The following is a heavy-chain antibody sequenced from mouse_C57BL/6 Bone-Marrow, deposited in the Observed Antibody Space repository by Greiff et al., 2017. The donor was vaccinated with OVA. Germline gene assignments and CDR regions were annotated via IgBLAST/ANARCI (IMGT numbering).Heavy chain of an antibody. CDR3: ASPSWFAY. Sequence: QVQLKESGPGLVQPSQSLSITCTVSGFSLTSYGVHWVRQSPGKGLEWLGVIWSGGSTDYNAAFISRLSISKDNSKSQVFFKMNSLQADDTAIYYCASPSWFAYWGQGTLVTVSA. J-gene: IGHJ3*01. CDR1: GFSLTSYG. CDR2: IWSGGST. V-gene: IGHV2-2*01.